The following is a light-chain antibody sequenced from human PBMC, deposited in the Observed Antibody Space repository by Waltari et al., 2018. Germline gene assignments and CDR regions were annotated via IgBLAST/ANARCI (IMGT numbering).Light chain of an antibody. Sequence: SYVLTQPPSVSVAPGKTARITCGGDKIGGKTVNWYQQKAGQAPALVIYYDSDRPSGIPERFSGSNSGNTATLTISSVEAGDDADSYCQVWDGDSVHRVFGGGTKLTVL. CDR2: YDS. CDR1: KIGGKT. J-gene: IGLJ2*01. V-gene: IGLV3-21*04. CDR3: QVWDGDSVHRV.